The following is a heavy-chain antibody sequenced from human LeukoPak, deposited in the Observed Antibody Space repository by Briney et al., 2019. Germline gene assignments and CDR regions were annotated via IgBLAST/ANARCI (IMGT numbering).Heavy chain of an antibody. CDR2: VYYSGST. CDR1: GGSISSYY. J-gene: IGHJ4*02. Sequence: PSETLSLTCTVSGGSISSYYWNWIRQPPGKGLEWIGYVYYSGSTNYNPSLKSRVTISVDTSKNQFSLKLSSVTAADTAVYFCARQLRGEAVAGHLQPFDYWGQGTLVTVSS. V-gene: IGHV4-59*08. CDR3: ARQLRGEAVAGHLQPFDY. D-gene: IGHD6-19*01.